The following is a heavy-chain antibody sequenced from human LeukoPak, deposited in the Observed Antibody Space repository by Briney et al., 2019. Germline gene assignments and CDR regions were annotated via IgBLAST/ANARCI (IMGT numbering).Heavy chain of an antibody. D-gene: IGHD5-24*01. CDR1: GFPFSANW. CDR2: INDDGSRT. Sequence: GGSLRLSRAASGFPFSANWMHWVRQAPEKGLVWVSRINDDGSRTYYADSVEGRFTISRDNAKNTLYLQMNSLRAEDTAVYYCATPGRPSPTNFFYSYGMDVWGPGTTVTVSS. V-gene: IGHV3-74*01. J-gene: IGHJ6*02. CDR3: ATPGRPSPTNFFYSYGMDV.